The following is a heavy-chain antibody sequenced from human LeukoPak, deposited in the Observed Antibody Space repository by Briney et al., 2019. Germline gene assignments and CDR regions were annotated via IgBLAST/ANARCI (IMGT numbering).Heavy chain of an antibody. V-gene: IGHV1-18*04. J-gene: IGHJ4*02. D-gene: IGHD3-3*01. CDR1: GYTFTSYY. CDR3: QRITIFGVVMDFDY. Sequence: ASVKVSCKASGYTFTSYYMHWVRQAPGQGLEWMGWISADNGNTHYAQKFQGRVTMTTDTSTSTAHMEVRSLRSDDTAVYYCQRITIFGVVMDFDYWGQGTLVTVSS. CDR2: ISADNGNT.